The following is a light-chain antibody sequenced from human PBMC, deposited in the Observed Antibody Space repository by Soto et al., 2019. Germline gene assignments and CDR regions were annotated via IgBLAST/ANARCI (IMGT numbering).Light chain of an antibody. CDR2: EGT. V-gene: IGLV2-23*01. J-gene: IGLJ2*01. CDR1: SSDVGTFNL. Sequence: QSALTQPASVSGFLGQSITMSCTGSSSDVGTFNLVSWFQQHPGKAPKLLIFEGTKRPSGVSDRFSGSKSGNTASLTISGLQAEDEADYHCCSYTVGDKVIFGGGTKLTVL. CDR3: CSYTVGDKVI.